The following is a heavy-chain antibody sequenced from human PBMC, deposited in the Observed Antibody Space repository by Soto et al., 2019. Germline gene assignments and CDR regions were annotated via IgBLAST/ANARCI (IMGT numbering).Heavy chain of an antibody. CDR1: GFTFSDYY. CDR2: ISSSGSTI. V-gene: IGHV3-11*01. D-gene: IGHD4-17*01. Sequence: PGGSLRLSCAASGFTFSDYYMSWIRQAPGKGLEWVSYISSSGSTIYYADSVKGRFTISRDNAKNSLYLQMNSLRAGDTAVYYCARDRRKGPNDYGDYSLDYWGQGTLVTVSS. J-gene: IGHJ4*02. CDR3: ARDRRKGPNDYGDYSLDY.